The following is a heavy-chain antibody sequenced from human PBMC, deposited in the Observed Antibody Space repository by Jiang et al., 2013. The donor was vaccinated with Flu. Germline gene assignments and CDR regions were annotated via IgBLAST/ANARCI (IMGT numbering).Heavy chain of an antibody. CDR1: GFLFNNYG. V-gene: IGHV3-30*18. CDR2: ISYDGSNK. Sequence: LVESGGGVVQPGRSLRLSCATSGFLFNNYGMHWVRQTPGKGLAWVALISYDGSNKYYADSVKGRFTISRDNSNSTLFLQMSSLRTEDTAIYFCAKDRDYAAREYLDYWGQGTLVTVSS. CDR3: AKDRDYAAREYLDY. D-gene: IGHD2/OR15-2a*01. J-gene: IGHJ4*02.